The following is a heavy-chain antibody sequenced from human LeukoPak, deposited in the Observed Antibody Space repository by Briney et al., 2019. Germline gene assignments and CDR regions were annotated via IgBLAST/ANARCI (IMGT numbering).Heavy chain of an antibody. D-gene: IGHD5-18*01. CDR1: GFTFSSYG. CDR3: AKDRNPGYSYGLFDY. V-gene: IGHV3-30*02. CDR2: IRYDGSNK. J-gene: IGHJ4*02. Sequence: GGSLRLSCAASGFTFSSYGMHWVRQAPGKGLEWVAFIRYDGSNKYYADSVKGRFTISRDNSKNTLYLQMNSLRAEDTAVYYCAKDRNPGYSYGLFDYWGQGTLVTVSS.